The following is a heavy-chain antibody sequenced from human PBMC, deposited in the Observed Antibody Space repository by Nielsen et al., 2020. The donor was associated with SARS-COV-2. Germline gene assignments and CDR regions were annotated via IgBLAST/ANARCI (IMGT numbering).Heavy chain of an antibody. CDR2: ISKSGSST. CDR3: AREGRYCSSTSCFAYYYYGMDV. V-gene: IGHV3-48*03. D-gene: IGHD2-2*01. J-gene: IGHJ6*02. CDR1: GFTLSGYE. Sequence: GESLKISCAASGFTLSGYEMNWVRQAPGKGLEWVSCISKSGSSTDYADSVKGRFTISRDNSKNTVYVQMNSLRAEDTAVYYCAREGRYCSSTSCFAYYYYGMDVWGQGTTVTVSS.